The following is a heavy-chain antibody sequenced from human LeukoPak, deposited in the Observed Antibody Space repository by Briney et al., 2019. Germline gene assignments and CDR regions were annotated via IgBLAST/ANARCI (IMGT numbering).Heavy chain of an antibody. CDR1: GGSFSGYY. D-gene: IGHD3-10*01. J-gene: IGHJ6*03. Sequence: SETLSLTCAVYGGSFSGYYWSWIRQPPGKGLEWIGEINHSGSTNYNPSLKSRVTISVDTSKNQFSLKLSSVTAADTAVYYCARDNGSGSYYKLKEPSYYYYYMDGWGKGTTVTISS. V-gene: IGHV4-34*01. CDR3: ARDNGSGSYYKLKEPSYYYYYMDG. CDR2: INHSGST.